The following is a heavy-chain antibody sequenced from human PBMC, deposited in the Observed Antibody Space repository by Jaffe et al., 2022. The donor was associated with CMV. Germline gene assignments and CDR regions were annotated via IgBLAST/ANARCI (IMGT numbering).Heavy chain of an antibody. CDR3: ARGRWVGGFYYYYGMDV. V-gene: IGHV4-34*01. J-gene: IGHJ6*02. CDR2: INHSGST. CDR1: GGSFSGYY. Sequence: QVQLQQWGAGLLKPSETLSLTCAVYGGSFSGYYWSWIRQPPGKGLEWIGEINHSGSTNYNPSLKSRVTISVDTSKNQFSLKLSSVTAADTAVYYCARGRWVGGFYYYYGMDVWGQGTTVTVSS. D-gene: IGHD3-16*01.